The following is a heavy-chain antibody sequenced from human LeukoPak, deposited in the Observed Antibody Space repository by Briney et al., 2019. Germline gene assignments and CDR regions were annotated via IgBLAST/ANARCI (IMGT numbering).Heavy chain of an antibody. CDR2: IKQDGSEK. V-gene: IGHV3-7*01. CDR3: ARNQRRLDY. CDR1: GFTFSSYW. J-gene: IGHJ4*02. Sequence: GGSLRLSCAATGFTFSSYWMSWVRQAPGKGLELVANIKQDGSEKYYVDSVKGRFIISRANAKNSLYLQMNSLRAEDTAVYYCARNQRRLDYWGQGTLVSVSS. D-gene: IGHD6-25*01.